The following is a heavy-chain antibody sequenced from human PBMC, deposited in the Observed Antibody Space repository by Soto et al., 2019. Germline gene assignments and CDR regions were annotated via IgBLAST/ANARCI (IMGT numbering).Heavy chain of an antibody. CDR1: GYTFTSYG. CDR2: ISAYNGNT. Sequence: ASVKVSCKASGYTFTSYGISWVRQAPGQGLEWMGWISAYNGNTNYAQKLRGRVTMTTDTSTSTAYMELRSLRSDDTAVYYCAREGIAVAGMVSYYYYGMDVWGQGTTVTVSS. D-gene: IGHD6-19*01. V-gene: IGHV1-18*01. CDR3: AREGIAVAGMVSYYYYGMDV. J-gene: IGHJ6*02.